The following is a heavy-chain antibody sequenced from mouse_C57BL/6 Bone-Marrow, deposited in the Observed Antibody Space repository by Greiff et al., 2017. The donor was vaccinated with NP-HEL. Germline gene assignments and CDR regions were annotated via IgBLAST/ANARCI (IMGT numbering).Heavy chain of an antibody. Sequence: EVKLVESGGGLVQPGGSLKLSCAASGFTFSDYYMYWVRQTPEKRLEWVAYISNGGGSTYYPDTVKGRFTISRDNAKNTLYLQMSRLKSEDTAMYYCARQRYSNYEGAMDYWGQGTSVTVSS. CDR1: GFTFSDYY. J-gene: IGHJ4*01. CDR2: ISNGGGST. CDR3: ARQRYSNYEGAMDY. V-gene: IGHV5-12*01. D-gene: IGHD2-5*01.